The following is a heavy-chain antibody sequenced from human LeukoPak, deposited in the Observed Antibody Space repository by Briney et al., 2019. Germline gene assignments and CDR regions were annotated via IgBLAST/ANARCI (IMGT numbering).Heavy chain of an antibody. Sequence: GGSLRLSCAASGFTFSSNSMNWVRQAPGKGLEWVSSISSSSSYIYYADSVKGRFTISRDNAKNSLYLQMNSLRAEDTAVYYCARVDRQWGYFDYWGQGTLVTVSS. CDR2: ISSSSSYI. D-gene: IGHD6-19*01. J-gene: IGHJ4*02. CDR3: ARVDRQWGYFDY. CDR1: GFTFSSNS. V-gene: IGHV3-21*01.